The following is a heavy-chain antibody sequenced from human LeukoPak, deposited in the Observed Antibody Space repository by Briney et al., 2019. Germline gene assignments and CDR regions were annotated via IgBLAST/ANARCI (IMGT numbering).Heavy chain of an antibody. J-gene: IGHJ3*02. CDR2: TSGSGVNT. D-gene: IGHD5-18*01. Sequence: GGSLRRSCAASAFTFSNYAMSWVRQAPGKGLEWVSSTSGSGVNTYYADSVKGRFTISRDNSKNTLYLQMNSLRDEDTAVYYCVKGSQRLHTFDIWGQGTMVTVSS. V-gene: IGHV3-23*01. CDR1: AFTFSNYA. CDR3: VKGSQRLHTFDI.